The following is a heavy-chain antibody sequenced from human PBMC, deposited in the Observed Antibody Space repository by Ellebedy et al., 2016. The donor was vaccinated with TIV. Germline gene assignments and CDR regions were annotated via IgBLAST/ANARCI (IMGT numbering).Heavy chain of an antibody. Sequence: ASVKVFCKASGYTFTNYWMHWVRQAPGQGLEWMGIISPSGDSTSYAQKFQGRVSVTRDTSTSTVSLELSSLRSEDTAVYYCARACVGDCSYGMDVWGQGTTVTVSS. D-gene: IGHD2-21*02. J-gene: IGHJ6*02. CDR1: GYTFTNYW. V-gene: IGHV1-46*01. CDR3: ARACVGDCSYGMDV. CDR2: ISPSGDST.